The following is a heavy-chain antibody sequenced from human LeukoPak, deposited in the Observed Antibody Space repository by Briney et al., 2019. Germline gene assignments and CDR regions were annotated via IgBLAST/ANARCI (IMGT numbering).Heavy chain of an antibody. V-gene: IGHV3-7*01. J-gene: IGHJ3*02. CDR2: IKQDGSER. Sequence: GGSLRLSCAASGFTFSKYWMTWVRQAPGKGLEWVANIKQDGSERYYVDSVKGRFTISRDNAKNTLYLQMNSLRAEDTAVYYCARPTMTALGAFDIWGQGTMVTVSS. CDR1: GFTFSKYW. CDR3: ARPTMTALGAFDI. D-gene: IGHD4-17*01.